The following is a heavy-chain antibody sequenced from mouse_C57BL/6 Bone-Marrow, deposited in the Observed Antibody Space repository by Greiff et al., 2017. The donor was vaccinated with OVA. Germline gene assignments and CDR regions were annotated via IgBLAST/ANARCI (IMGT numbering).Heavy chain of an antibody. D-gene: IGHD1-1*01. CDR2: IYPRSGNT. J-gene: IGHJ2*01. CDR3: ARRHYYGSSYYFDY. V-gene: IGHV1-81*01. Sequence: VKLMESGAELARPGASVKLSCKASGYTFTSYGISWVKQRTGQGLEWIGEIYPRSGNTYYNEKFKGKATLTADKSSSTAYIELRSLTSEDSAVYFCARRHYYGSSYYFDYWGQGTTLTVSS. CDR1: GYTFTSYG.